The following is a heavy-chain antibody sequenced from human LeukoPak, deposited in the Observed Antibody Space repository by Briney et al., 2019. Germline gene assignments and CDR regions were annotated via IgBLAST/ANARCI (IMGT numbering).Heavy chain of an antibody. CDR3: ARGRKIFYGDYVQGY. CDR2: INHSGST. V-gene: IGHV4-34*01. J-gene: IGHJ4*02. Sequence: SETLSLTCAVYGGSFSGYYWSWIRQPPGKGLEWIGEINHSGSTNYNPSLKSRVTISVDTSKNQFSLKLSSVTAADTAVYYCARGRKIFYGDYVQGYWGQGTLVTVSS. CDR1: GGSFSGYY. D-gene: IGHD4-17*01.